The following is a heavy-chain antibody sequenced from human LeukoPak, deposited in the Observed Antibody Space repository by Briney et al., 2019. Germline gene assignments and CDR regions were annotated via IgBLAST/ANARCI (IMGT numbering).Heavy chain of an antibody. J-gene: IGHJ4*02. V-gene: IGHV3-15*01. CDR2: IKRKSDGGTT. Sequence: GGSLRLSCAASGLTFSNAWMSWVRQAPGKGLEWVGRIKRKSDGGTTDYAAPVKGRFTISRDDSNNTLYLQMNSLKSEDTAVYYCTTELDVRPNHYWGQGTLVTVSS. D-gene: IGHD1-14*01. CDR1: GLTFSNAW. CDR3: TTELDVRPNHY.